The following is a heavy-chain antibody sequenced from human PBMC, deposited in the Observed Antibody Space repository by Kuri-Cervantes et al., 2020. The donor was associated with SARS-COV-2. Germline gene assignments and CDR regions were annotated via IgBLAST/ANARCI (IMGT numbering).Heavy chain of an antibody. D-gene: IGHD3-22*01. Sequence: GESLKISCAASGFTFSSYGMHWVRQAPGKGLEWVAVISYDGSNKYYADSVKGRFTISRDNSKNTLYLQMNSLRAEGTAVYYCAKGYYDSSGYRTLDYWGQGTLVTVSS. CDR3: AKGYYDSSGYRTLDY. CDR2: ISYDGSNK. V-gene: IGHV3-30*18. CDR1: GFTFSSYG. J-gene: IGHJ4*02.